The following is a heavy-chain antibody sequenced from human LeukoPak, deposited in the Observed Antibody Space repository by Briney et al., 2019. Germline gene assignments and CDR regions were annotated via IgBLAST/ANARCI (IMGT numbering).Heavy chain of an antibody. Sequence: GGSLRLSCAASGFTLRSYTMNWVRQAPGKGLEWVSSIGISSNKIYYADSVKGRFIISRDNAKNSLYLQMNSLRAEDTAVYYCARDGGYCSSTSCYAGDYWGQGTLVTVSS. CDR3: ARDGGYCSSTSCYAGDY. V-gene: IGHV3-21*01. D-gene: IGHD2-2*01. J-gene: IGHJ4*02. CDR1: GFTLRSYT. CDR2: IGISSNKI.